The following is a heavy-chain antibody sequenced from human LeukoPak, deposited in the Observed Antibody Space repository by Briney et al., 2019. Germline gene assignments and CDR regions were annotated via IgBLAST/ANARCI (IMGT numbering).Heavy chain of an antibody. J-gene: IGHJ4*02. CDR1: GFTFSSYA. D-gene: IGHD3-3*01. CDR3: AKVEGTYYDFWSGYRTTGDY. Sequence: GGSLRLSCAASGFTFSSYAMSWVRQAPGKGLEWVSAISGSGGSTYYADSVKGRFTISRDNSKNTLYLQMNSLRAEDTAVYYCAKVEGTYYDFWSGYRTTGDYWGQGTLVTVSS. V-gene: IGHV3-23*01. CDR2: ISGSGGST.